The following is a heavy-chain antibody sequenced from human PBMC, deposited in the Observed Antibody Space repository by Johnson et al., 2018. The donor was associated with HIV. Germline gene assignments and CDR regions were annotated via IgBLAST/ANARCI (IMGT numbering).Heavy chain of an antibody. D-gene: IGHD6-6*01. J-gene: IGHJ3*02. V-gene: IGHV3-53*01. CDR3: SRALPYRSSVGFAI. CDR1: GFTVSYNY. Sequence: LLVESGGGLIQPGGSLRLSCVASGFTVSYNYMNWVRQAPGKGLEWVSRTNNDGSTTTSADSVKGRFTVSRDKLKNSLYLQMNSLRAGDTAVYYCSRALPYRSSVGFAIWGQGTMVTVSS. CDR2: TNNDGSTT.